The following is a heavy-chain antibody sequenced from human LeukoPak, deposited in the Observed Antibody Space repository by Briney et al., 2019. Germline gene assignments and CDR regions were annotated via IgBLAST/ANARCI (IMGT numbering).Heavy chain of an antibody. CDR3: ARDGFNRNYNWYFDL. V-gene: IGHV4-59*01. Sequence: SETPSLTCTVSGGSISSYYWSWIRQPPGKGLEWIGYIYNSGTTNYNPSLKSRVTISVDTSKNQFSLRLSSVTAADTAVYYCARDGFNRNYNWYFDLWGRGTLVTVSS. CDR2: IYNSGTT. D-gene: IGHD1-14*01. CDR1: GGSISSYY. J-gene: IGHJ2*01.